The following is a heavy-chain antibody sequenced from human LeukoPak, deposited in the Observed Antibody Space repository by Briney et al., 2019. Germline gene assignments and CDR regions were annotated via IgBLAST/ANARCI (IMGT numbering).Heavy chain of an antibody. CDR3: ARVTSGLQWYSSGWYDY. J-gene: IGHJ4*02. V-gene: IGHV4-59*01. CDR1: GGSISSYY. D-gene: IGHD6-19*01. Sequence: SETLSLTCTVSGGSISSYYWSWIRQPPGKGLEWIGYIYYSGSTNYNPSLKSRVTISVDTSKNQFSLKLSSVTAADTAVYYCARVTSGLQWYSSGWYDYWGQGTLVTVSS. CDR2: IYYSGST.